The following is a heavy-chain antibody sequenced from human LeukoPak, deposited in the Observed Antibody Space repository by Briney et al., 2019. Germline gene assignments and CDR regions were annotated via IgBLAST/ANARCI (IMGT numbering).Heavy chain of an antibody. CDR1: GFTFSSYA. Sequence: GGSLRLSCAASGFTFSSYAMSWVRQAPGKGLEWVSAISGSGGSTYYADSVKGRFTISRDNSKNTPYLQMNSLRAEDTAVYYCAKAKEELLTEDFDYWGQGTLVTVSS. J-gene: IGHJ4*02. CDR3: AKAKEELLTEDFDY. CDR2: ISGSGGST. D-gene: IGHD1-26*01. V-gene: IGHV3-23*01.